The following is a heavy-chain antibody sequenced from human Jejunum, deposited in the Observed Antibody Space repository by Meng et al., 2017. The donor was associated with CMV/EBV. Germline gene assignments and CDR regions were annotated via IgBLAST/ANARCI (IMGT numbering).Heavy chain of an antibody. CDR2: IYHKGHT. CDR1: GGSIARNDYL. CDR3: ARDKAGYKNCDS. J-gene: IGHJ5*01. D-gene: IGHD5-24*01. V-gene: IGHV4-30-4*08. Sequence: GPGLIGPTRALSFTSTVTGGSIARNDYLWSWSRQPPGKGLKWIGYIYHKGHTYYNPSLRSRISISVDTSKNQFSLRLNSVTAADTAVYYCARDKAGYKNCDSWGQGTLVTVSS.